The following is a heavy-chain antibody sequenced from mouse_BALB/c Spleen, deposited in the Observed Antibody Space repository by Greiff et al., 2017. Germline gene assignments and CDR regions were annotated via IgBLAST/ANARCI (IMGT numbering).Heavy chain of an antibody. D-gene: IGHD2-14*01. J-gene: IGHJ4*01. CDR2: IRSKSNNYAT. CDR3: VRDRYDVMDY. Sequence: EVQGVESGGGLVQPKGSLKLSCAASGFTFNTYAMNWVRQAPGKGLEWVARIRSKSNNYATYYADSVKDRFTISRDDSQSMLYLQMNNLKTEDTAMYYCVRDRYDVMDYWGQGTSVTVSS. V-gene: IGHV10-1*02. CDR1: GFTFNTYA.